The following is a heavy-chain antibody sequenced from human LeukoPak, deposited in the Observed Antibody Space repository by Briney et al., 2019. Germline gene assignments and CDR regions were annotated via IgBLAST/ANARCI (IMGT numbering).Heavy chain of an antibody. CDR3: AKERIDYYYYMDV. CDR2: IKQDGSEK. Sequence: GGSLRLSCAASGFTFSSYWMSWVRQAPGKGLEWVANIKQDGSEKYYVDSVKGRFTISRDNAKNSLYLQMNSLRAEDTAVYYCAKERIDYYYYMDVWGKGTTVTVSS. D-gene: IGHD2-15*01. CDR1: GFTFSSYW. J-gene: IGHJ6*03. V-gene: IGHV3-7*01.